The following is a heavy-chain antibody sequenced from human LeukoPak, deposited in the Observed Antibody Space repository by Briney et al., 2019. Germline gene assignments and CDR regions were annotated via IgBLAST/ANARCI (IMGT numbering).Heavy chain of an antibody. D-gene: IGHD7-27*01. CDR2: INPNSGGT. CDR1: GYTFTGHY. V-gene: IGHV1-2*06. Sequence: GASVKVSCKASGYTFTGHYIHWVRQAAGQGLEWMGRINPNSGGTNYAQKFQGRVTMTRDTSISTAYMELSRLRSDDTAVYYCARGATAGTGDLGYWGQGTLVTVSS. J-gene: IGHJ4*02. CDR3: ARGATAGTGDLGY.